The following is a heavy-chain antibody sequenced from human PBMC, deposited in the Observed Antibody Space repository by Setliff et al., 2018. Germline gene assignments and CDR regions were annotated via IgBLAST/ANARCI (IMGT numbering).Heavy chain of an antibody. V-gene: IGHV4-4*07. D-gene: IGHD3-3*01. CDR1: GGFIYDHY. CDR2: VYSDGET. CDR3: ARERQGGFLEWSPFDS. Sequence: SETLSLTCTVSGGFIYDHYWPWIRQPAGKGLQWIGRVYSDGETDYSPSLKSRVTISVDKSNNQFSLNLKSMTAADTALYFCARERQGGFLEWSPFDSWGQGILVTVSS. J-gene: IGHJ4*02.